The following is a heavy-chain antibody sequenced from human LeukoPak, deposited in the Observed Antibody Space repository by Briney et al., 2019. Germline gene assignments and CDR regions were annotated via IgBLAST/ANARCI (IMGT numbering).Heavy chain of an antibody. V-gene: IGHV1-18*01. D-gene: IGHD3-22*01. CDR2: ISAYNGDT. Sequence: EASVKVSCKASGYTFTSYGINWVRQAPGQGLEWMGWISAYNGDTNYAQNLQGRVTMTTDTSTSTAYMELRSLRSDDTAVYYCARGKDHYYDSSGYPDYYYYTMDVWGQGTTVTVSS. CDR1: GYTFTSYG. J-gene: IGHJ6*02. CDR3: ARGKDHYYDSSGYPDYYYYTMDV.